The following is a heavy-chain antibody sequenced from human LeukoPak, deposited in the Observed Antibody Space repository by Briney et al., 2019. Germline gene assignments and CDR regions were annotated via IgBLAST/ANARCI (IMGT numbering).Heavy chain of an antibody. Sequence: GRSLRLSCAASGFTFSSYAMHWVRQAPGKGLEWVAVISYDGSNKYYADSVRGRFTISRDNSRNALYLQLSRLRVDDTAFYYCPKPLLTPGNWGPGTLVTVSS. CDR1: GFTFSSYA. V-gene: IGHV3-30*04. CDR3: PKPLLTPGN. D-gene: IGHD4-23*01. CDR2: ISYDGSNK. J-gene: IGHJ4*02.